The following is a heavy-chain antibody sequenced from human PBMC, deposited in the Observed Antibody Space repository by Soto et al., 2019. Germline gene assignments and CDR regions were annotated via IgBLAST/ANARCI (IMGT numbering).Heavy chain of an antibody. J-gene: IGHJ6*02. D-gene: IGHD4-17*01. CDR2: IYHSGST. CDR1: GGSISSSNW. CDR3: ARDPGTTVTLYYYYYGMDV. V-gene: IGHV4-4*02. Sequence: QVQLQESGPGLVKPSGTLSLTCAVSGGSISSSNWWSWVRQPPGKGLEWIGGIYHSGSTNYNPSLMSRVTIAVDKAKNQFSLKLSSGTAADTAVYYCARDPGTTVTLYYYYYGMDVWGQGTTVTVSS.